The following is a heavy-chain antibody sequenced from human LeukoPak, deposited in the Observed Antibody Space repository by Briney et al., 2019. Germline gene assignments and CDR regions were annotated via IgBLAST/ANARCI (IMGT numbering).Heavy chain of an antibody. D-gene: IGHD2-15*01. J-gene: IGHJ4*02. V-gene: IGHV3-23*01. CDR1: GFTFSSYA. CDR2: ISGSGGTP. CDR3: ARETSRRGGHDY. Sequence: GGSLRLSCAASGFTFSSYAMTWVRQAPGKGLEWVSAISGSGGTPYYADSVKGRFTISRDNSKNTLYLQMNSLRPEDTAVYYCARETSRRGGHDYWGQGTLVTVSS.